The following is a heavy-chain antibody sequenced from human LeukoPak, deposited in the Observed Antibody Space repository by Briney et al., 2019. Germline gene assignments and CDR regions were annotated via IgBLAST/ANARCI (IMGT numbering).Heavy chain of an antibody. CDR2: IIPIFGTA. CDR3: ASQDCSGGSCYFDAFDI. V-gene: IGHV1-69*06. Sequence: SVKVSCKASGGTFSSYAISWVRQAPGQGLEWMGGIIPIFGTANYAQKFQGRVTITADKSTSTAYMELSSLRSEDTAVYYCASQDCSGGSCYFDAFDIWGQGTMVIVSS. J-gene: IGHJ3*02. CDR1: GGTFSSYA. D-gene: IGHD2-15*01.